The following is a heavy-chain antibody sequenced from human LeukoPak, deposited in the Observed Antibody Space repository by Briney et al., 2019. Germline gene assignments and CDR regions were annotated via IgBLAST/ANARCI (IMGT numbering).Heavy chain of an antibody. CDR2: INPNSGDT. Sequence: ASVKVSCKDSGYTFTGFYMHWVRQAPGQGLEWMGRINPNSGDTNYAQKFQGRVTMTRDTSISTAYMELSRLTSDDTAVYYCARVHDSSGYVVGYWGQGTLVTVSS. CDR3: ARVHDSSGYVVGY. V-gene: IGHV1-2*06. CDR1: GYTFTGFY. D-gene: IGHD3-22*01. J-gene: IGHJ4*02.